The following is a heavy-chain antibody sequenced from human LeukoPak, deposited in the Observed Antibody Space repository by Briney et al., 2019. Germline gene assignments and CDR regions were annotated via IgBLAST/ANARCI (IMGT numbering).Heavy chain of an antibody. CDR1: GFTFSSYS. CDR3: ARESRSHSSSWDNDWYFDL. Sequence: GGSLRLSCAASGFTFSSYSTNWVRQAPGKGLEWVSSISSSSSYIYYADSVKGRFTISRDNAKNSLYLQMNSLRAEDTAVYYCARESRSHSSSWDNDWYFDLWGRGTLVTVSS. CDR2: ISSSSSYI. J-gene: IGHJ2*01. D-gene: IGHD6-13*01. V-gene: IGHV3-21*01.